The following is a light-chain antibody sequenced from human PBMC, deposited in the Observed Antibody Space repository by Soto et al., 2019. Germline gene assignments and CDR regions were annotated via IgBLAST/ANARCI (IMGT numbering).Light chain of an antibody. J-gene: IGLJ2*01. CDR3: AACDDSLNVV. V-gene: IGLV1-44*01. Sequence: QSVLTQPPSASGTPGQRVTISCSGSSSNIGSNTVNWYQQLPGTAPKLLIYSNNQRPSGVPDRFSGSKSGTSASLAISGLQSEDEADYYCAACDDSLNVVFGGGTKLTV. CDR2: SNN. CDR1: SSNIGSNT.